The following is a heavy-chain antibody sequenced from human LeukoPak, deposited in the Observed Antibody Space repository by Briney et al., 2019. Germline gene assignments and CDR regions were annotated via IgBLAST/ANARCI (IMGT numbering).Heavy chain of an antibody. CDR1: GVSISNYY. V-gene: IGHV4-59*01. CDR3: AKSYDRSGYYVYFDF. D-gene: IGHD3-22*01. CDR2: ISYSGGT. J-gene: IGHJ2*01. Sequence: TSSETLSLTCTVSGVSISNYYWSWIRQPPGKGLEWMGYISYSGGTNHNPSLKSRVTISIDTSKNQFSLKLNSVTAADTAVYYCAKSYDRSGYYVYFDFWGRGTLVTVSS.